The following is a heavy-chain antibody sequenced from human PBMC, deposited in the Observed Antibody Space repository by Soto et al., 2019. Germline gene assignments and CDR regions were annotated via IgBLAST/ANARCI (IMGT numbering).Heavy chain of an antibody. CDR2: VYYSGST. CDR3: ARGRSHEWELLVQYFDY. J-gene: IGHJ4*02. V-gene: IGHV4-59*02. CDR1: VGSVSNSY. D-gene: IGHD1-26*01. Sequence: SWTLSLTCTVSVGSVSNSYWGWIRQPPGKGLEWVAYVYYSGSTNYNPSLGSRVTISVDKSKNQFSLKMTSVTGADTAVYYCARGRSHEWELLVQYFDYWGQGTLVTVSS.